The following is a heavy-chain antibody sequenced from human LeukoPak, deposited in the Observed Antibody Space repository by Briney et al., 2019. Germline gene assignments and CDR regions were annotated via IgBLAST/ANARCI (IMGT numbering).Heavy chain of an antibody. CDR2: IKSKTDGGTT. J-gene: IGHJ4*02. Sequence: PGGSLRLSCAASGFTFSSYEMNWVRQAPGKGLEWVGHIKSKTDGGTTDYAAPVKGRFTISRDDSKNTLYLQMNSLKTEDTAVYYCTTDSGPPSGYFDYWGQGTLVTVSS. CDR1: GFTFSSYE. D-gene: IGHD1-26*01. CDR3: TTDSGPPSGYFDY. V-gene: IGHV3-15*01.